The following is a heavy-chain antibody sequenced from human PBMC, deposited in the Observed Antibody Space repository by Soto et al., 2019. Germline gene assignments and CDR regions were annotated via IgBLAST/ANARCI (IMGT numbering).Heavy chain of an antibody. CDR3: AREYYDLLTGYSRFNY. V-gene: IGHV3-53*01. CDR2: FNIFGST. Sequence: PGGCLRRSCAAARFSFSSYEMQWVRQAQGKGLEWVALFNIFGSTYYADSVKGRFTISRDNSQNTVYLQMGSLRADDTAVYYCAREYYDLLTGYSRFNYWRQGPLVTVSS. CDR1: RFSFSSYE. J-gene: IGHJ4*02. D-gene: IGHD3-9*01.